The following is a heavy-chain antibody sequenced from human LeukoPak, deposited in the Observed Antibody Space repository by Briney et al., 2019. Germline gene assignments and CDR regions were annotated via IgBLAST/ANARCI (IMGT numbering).Heavy chain of an antibody. Sequence: SETLSLTCAVYGGSFIGYYWSWIRQPPGKGLEWIGEINHSGSTNYNPSLKSRVTISVDTSKNQFSLKLSSVTAADTAVYYCARGGVLLWFGELFQRAFDIWGQGTMVTVSS. J-gene: IGHJ3*02. CDR3: ARGGVLLWFGELFQRAFDI. CDR1: GGSFIGYY. V-gene: IGHV4-34*01. D-gene: IGHD3-10*01. CDR2: INHSGST.